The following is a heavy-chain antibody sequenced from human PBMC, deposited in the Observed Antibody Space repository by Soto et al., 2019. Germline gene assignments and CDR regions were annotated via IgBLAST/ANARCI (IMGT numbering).Heavy chain of an antibody. V-gene: IGHV3-30*18. Sequence: GGSLRLSCAASGFTFSSYGMHWVRQAPGKGLEWVAVISYDGSNKYYADSVKGRFTISRDNSKNTLYLQMNSLRAEDTAVYYCAKGLHDSSGYYYDYWGQGTLVTVSS. CDR1: GFTFSSYG. CDR3: AKGLHDSSGYYYDY. J-gene: IGHJ4*02. D-gene: IGHD3-22*01. CDR2: ISYDGSNK.